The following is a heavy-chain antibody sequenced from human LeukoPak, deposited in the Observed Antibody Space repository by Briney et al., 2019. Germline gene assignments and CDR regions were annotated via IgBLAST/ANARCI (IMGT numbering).Heavy chain of an antibody. CDR3: VKDLTGTWSFDY. V-gene: IGHV3-64D*06. Sequence: RAGGSLRLSCAASGLTFSSHWMHWVRQAPGKGLEYVSSIGPNGASTLYADSVKGRFTISRDNSKNALYLQLTSLRLEDTALYYCVKDLTGTWSFDYWGQGTLVTVSS. D-gene: IGHD3-9*01. CDR2: IGPNGAST. CDR1: GLTFSSHW. J-gene: IGHJ4*02.